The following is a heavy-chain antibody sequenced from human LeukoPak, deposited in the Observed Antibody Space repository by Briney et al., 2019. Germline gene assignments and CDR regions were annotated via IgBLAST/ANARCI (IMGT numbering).Heavy chain of an antibody. CDR3: ARGILGYYYDSSGYYSGYYGMDV. CDR1: GFTFSSYS. CDR2: ISSSSSYI. D-gene: IGHD3-22*01. J-gene: IGHJ6*02. Sequence: PGGSLRLSCAASGFTFSSYSMNWVRQAPGKGLEWVSSISSSSSYIYYADSVKGRFTISRDNAKNSLYLQMNSLRAEDTAVYYCARGILGYYYDSSGYYSGYYGMDVWGQGTTVTVSS. V-gene: IGHV3-21*01.